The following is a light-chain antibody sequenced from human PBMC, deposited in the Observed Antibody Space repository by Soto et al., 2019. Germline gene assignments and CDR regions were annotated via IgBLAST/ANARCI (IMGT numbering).Light chain of an antibody. CDR3: QQRSNWPGA. Sequence: EIVLTQSPATLSLSPGERATLSCRASQSVSSYLAWYQQKPGQAPRLLIYDASNRANGIPARFSGSGSGTDFTLTISSLEPEDFAVYYCQQRSNWPGAFGGGTKVEIK. CDR1: QSVSSY. J-gene: IGKJ4*01. V-gene: IGKV3-11*01. CDR2: DAS.